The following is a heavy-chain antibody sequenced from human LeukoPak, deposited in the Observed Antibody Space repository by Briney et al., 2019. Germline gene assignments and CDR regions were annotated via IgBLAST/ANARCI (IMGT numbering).Heavy chain of an antibody. D-gene: IGHD3-10*01. Sequence: SETLSLTCTVSGGSISSYYWSWIRQPPGKGLEWIGYIYYSGSTNYNPSLKSRVTISVDTSKNQFSLKLSSVTAADTAVYYCARPHITMVRGVRTVGAFDIWGQGTMVTVSS. J-gene: IGHJ3*02. CDR2: IYYSGST. CDR1: GGSISSYY. V-gene: IGHV4-59*08. CDR3: ARPHITMVRGVRTVGAFDI.